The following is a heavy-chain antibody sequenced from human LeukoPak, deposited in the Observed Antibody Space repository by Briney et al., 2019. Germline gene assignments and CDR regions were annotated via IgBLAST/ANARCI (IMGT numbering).Heavy chain of an antibody. J-gene: IGHJ4*02. CDR3: ARGRGGSYPFDY. D-gene: IGHD1-26*01. CDR2: INHSGST. Sequence: SETLSLTCTVYGGSFSGYYWGWIRQPPGKGLEWIGEINHSGSTNYNPSVKSRVIISVDTSKNQFSLKLSSVTAADTAVYYCARGRGGSYPFDYWGQGTLVTVSS. V-gene: IGHV4-34*01. CDR1: GGSFSGYY.